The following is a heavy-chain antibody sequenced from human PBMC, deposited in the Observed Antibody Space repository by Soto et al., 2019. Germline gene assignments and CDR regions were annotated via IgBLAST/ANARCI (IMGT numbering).Heavy chain of an antibody. J-gene: IGHJ4*02. V-gene: IGHV4-59*12. CDR2: IFYTGTA. CDR3: LKFRRAASQCFTLDY. D-gene: IGHD3-16*01. CDR1: GDSINNSY. Sequence: PSETLSLTCAISGDSINNSYCSWIRQPHAKGLGWDGNIFYTGTATDNPSLESRVTVSVDTSKNQFSLKVNSVAAADTAVYYCLKFRRAASQCFTLDYWGQGTLVTVSS.